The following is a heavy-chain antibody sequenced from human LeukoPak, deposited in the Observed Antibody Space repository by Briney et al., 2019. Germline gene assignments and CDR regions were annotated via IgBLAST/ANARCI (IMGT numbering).Heavy chain of an antibody. Sequence: ASVKVSCKASGYTFTSYGISRVRQAPGQGLEWMGWVSAYNGNTNYAQKLQGRVTMTTDTSTSTAYMELRSLTSDDTAVYSCARDGGYSYGYSFDYWGQGTRVTVSS. CDR3: ARDGGYSYGYSFDY. CDR1: GYTFTSYG. D-gene: IGHD5-18*01. J-gene: IGHJ4*02. CDR2: VSAYNGNT. V-gene: IGHV1-18*01.